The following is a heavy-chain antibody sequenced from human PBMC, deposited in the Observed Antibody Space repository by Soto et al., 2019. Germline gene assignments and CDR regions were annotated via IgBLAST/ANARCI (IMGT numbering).Heavy chain of an antibody. D-gene: IGHD3-10*01. CDR3: AKGSTMVRGVIIPQYYYYGMDV. CDR1: GFTFSSYA. CDR2: ISGSGGST. V-gene: IGHV3-23*01. J-gene: IGHJ6*02. Sequence: GGSLRLSCAASGFTFSSYAMSWVRQAPGKGLEWVSAISGSGGSTYYADSVKGRFTISRDNSKNTLYLQMNSLRAEDTAVYYCAKGSTMVRGVIIPQYYYYGMDVWGQGTTVTVSS.